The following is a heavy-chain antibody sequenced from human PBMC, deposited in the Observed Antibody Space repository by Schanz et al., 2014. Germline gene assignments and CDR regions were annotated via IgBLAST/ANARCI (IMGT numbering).Heavy chain of an antibody. CDR3: ARRASCSRIGCPFGS. D-gene: IGHD2-2*01. CDR2: VRNKNNRYTT. CDR1: EFTFSSYK. Sequence: EVQLVESGGGLVKPGGSLRLSCEASEFTFSSYKMNWVRQAPGKGLEWVGRVRNKNNRYTTEYAASVKGRFTISRDDSKNSLYLQMNSLKTEDTAMYYCARRASCSRIGCPFGSWGQGTLVNVSS. J-gene: IGHJ4*02. V-gene: IGHV3-72*01.